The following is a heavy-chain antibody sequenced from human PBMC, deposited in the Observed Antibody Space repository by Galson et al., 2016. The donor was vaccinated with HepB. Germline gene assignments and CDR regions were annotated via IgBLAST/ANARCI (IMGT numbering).Heavy chain of an antibody. V-gene: IGHV3-23*01. CDR3: AKGENWNYGVWWYFDL. J-gene: IGHJ2*01. Sequence: SLRLSCAASGFTFSSYAMSWVRRAPGKGLEWVSAMSGSGASTFYADSVKGRFTISRDNSKNTLYLQMNSLRAEDTAVYYCAKGENWNYGVWWYFDLWGRGTLVTVSS. CDR1: GFTFSSYA. D-gene: IGHD1-7*01. CDR2: MSGSGAST.